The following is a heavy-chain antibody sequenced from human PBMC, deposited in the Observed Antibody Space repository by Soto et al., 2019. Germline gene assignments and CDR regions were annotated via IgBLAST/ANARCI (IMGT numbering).Heavy chain of an antibody. CDR2: ISGSTNSI. CDR1: GFTFSNFV. V-gene: IGHV3-23*01. D-gene: IGHD5-12*01. CDR3: AGGFSGYDFLGYFGIDV. J-gene: IGHJ6*04. Sequence: GGSLRLACAASGFTFSNFVMTWVRQAPGKGLEWVSSISGSTNSIYYADSVKGRFTISRDNSKNTVYLQMNSLRAEDTAVYYCAGGFSGYDFLGYFGIDVRAERTKVTGSS.